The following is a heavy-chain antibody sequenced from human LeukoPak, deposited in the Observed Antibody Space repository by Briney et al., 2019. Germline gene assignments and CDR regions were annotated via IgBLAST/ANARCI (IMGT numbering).Heavy chain of an antibody. CDR1: GYTFTGYY. V-gene: IGHV1-69*13. CDR2: IIPIFGTA. Sequence: ASVKVSCKASGYTFTGYYMHWVRQAPGQGLGWMGGIIPIFGTANYAQKFQGRVTITADESTSTAYMELSSLRSEDTAVYYCAREYYDILTGPQYYYYMDVWGKGTTVTISS. CDR3: AREYYDILTGPQYYYYMDV. J-gene: IGHJ6*03. D-gene: IGHD3-9*01.